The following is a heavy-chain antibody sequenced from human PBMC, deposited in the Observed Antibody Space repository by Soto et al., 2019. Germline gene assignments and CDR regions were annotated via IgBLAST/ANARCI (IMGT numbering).Heavy chain of an antibody. CDR3: AKDKSTGEYSYYRYMDV. V-gene: IGHV3-9*01. CDR2: ISWNSGNL. D-gene: IGHD4-17*01. CDR1: GFSFDDYA. J-gene: IGHJ6*03. Sequence: EVQLVESGGGLVQADRSLRLSCAASGFSFDDYAMHWVRQAPGRGLEWVSGISWNSGNLDYADSVKGRFTISRDNAKNYLYLQMNSLRPEDTALYFCAKDKSTGEYSYYRYMDVWGKGTTVTVSS.